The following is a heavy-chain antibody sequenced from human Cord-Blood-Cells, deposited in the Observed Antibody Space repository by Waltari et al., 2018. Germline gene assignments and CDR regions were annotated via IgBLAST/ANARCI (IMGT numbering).Heavy chain of an antibody. Sequence: QVQLVESGGGVVQPGGSLRLSCAASGFTFSSYGMHWVRQAPGKGLGWVAVIRYDGSNEYYADSVKGRFTISRDKSKNTLYLQMNSLRAEDTAVYYCAKAETGGFDAFDIWGQGTMVTVSS. CDR3: AKAETGGFDAFDI. D-gene: IGHD7-27*01. J-gene: IGHJ3*02. CDR2: IRYDGSNE. V-gene: IGHV3-30*02. CDR1: GFTFSSYG.